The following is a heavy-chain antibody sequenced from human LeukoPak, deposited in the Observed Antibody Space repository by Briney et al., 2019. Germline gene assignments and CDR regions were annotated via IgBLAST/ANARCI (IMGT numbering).Heavy chain of an antibody. Sequence: SETLSLTCTVSGGSISSSSYYWGWIRQPPGKGLEWIGSIYYSGSTYYNPSLKSRVTISVDTSKNQFSLKLSSVTAADTAVYYCARGTHYGDYAFFDYWGQGTLVTVSS. J-gene: IGHJ4*02. CDR3: ARGTHYGDYAFFDY. V-gene: IGHV4-39*07. CDR1: GGSISSSSYY. D-gene: IGHD4-17*01. CDR2: IYYSGST.